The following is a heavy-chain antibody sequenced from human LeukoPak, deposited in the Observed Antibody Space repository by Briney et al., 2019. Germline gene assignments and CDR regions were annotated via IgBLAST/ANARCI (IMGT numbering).Heavy chain of an antibody. D-gene: IGHD6-13*01. J-gene: IGHJ5*02. Sequence: ASVKASCXASGYTFTGYYMHWVRQAPGQGLEWMGRINPNSGGTNYAQKFQGRVTMTRDTSISAAYMELSRLRSDDTAVYYCARDKSGAAGTGWFDPWGQGTLVTVSS. CDR2: INPNSGGT. CDR3: ARDKSGAAGTGWFDP. CDR1: GYTFTGYY. V-gene: IGHV1-2*06.